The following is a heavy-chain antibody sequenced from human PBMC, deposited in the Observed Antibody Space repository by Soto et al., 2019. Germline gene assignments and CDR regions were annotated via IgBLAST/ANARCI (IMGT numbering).Heavy chain of an antibody. Sequence: QVQLVQSGVEVREPGASVKVSCKAVRYIFTNYGVSWVRQAPGQGLEWMGWITTYNGNTEYAQKFQGRVTMTTDASTXTXXXXXXXXXSXDTAIYXCAXXXTGYGMDVWGQGTTVTVSS. J-gene: IGHJ6*02. CDR3: AXXXTGYGMDV. CDR1: RYIFTNYG. V-gene: IGHV1-18*01. CDR2: ITTYNGNT.